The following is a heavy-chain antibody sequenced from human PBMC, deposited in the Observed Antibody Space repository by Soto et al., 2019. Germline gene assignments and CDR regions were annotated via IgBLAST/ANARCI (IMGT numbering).Heavy chain of an antibody. V-gene: IGHV1-18*04. J-gene: IGHJ6*02. CDR3: ARGPGGDFWSGYMTNYYYGMDV. CDR2: ISAYNGNT. Sequence: ASVKVSCKASGYTFTSYGISWVGQAPGQGLEWMGWISAYNGNTNYAQKLKGRGTMTTDTSTSTAYMELRSLRSDGTAVYYWARGPGGDFWSGYMTNYYYGMDVWGQGTTVTVSS. CDR1: GYTFTSYG. D-gene: IGHD3-3*01.